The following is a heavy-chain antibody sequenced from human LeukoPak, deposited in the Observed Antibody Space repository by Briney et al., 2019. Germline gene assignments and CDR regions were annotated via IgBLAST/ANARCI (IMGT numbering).Heavy chain of an antibody. CDR2: IYTSGST. D-gene: IGHD3-22*01. CDR1: GGSISSGSYY. Sequence: TPSLTCTVSGGSISSGSYYWSWIRQPAGKGLEWIGSIYTSGSTNYNPSLKSRVTISVDTSKNQFSLKLSSVTAADTAVYYCAREYYYDSSGSPGVDYWGQGTLVTVSS. V-gene: IGHV4-61*02. J-gene: IGHJ4*02. CDR3: AREYYYDSSGSPGVDY.